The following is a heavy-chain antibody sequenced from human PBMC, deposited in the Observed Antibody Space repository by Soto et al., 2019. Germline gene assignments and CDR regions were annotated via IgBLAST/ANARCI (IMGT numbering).Heavy chain of an antibody. Sequence: PGGALRLSCAAFGFTFRSHGMYWVRQPSGKGLEWVAVIWYDGSEKYYADSVKGRFIISRDNSKNTLYLQMNSLRVEDTAVYYCARWGDDRAVGIWGQGTVVTVSS. CDR1: GFTFRSHG. D-gene: IGHD3-16*01. CDR2: IWYDGSEK. J-gene: IGHJ3*02. V-gene: IGHV3-33*07. CDR3: ARWGDDRAVGI.